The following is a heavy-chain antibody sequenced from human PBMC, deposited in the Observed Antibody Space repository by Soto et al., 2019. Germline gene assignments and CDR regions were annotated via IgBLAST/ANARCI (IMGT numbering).Heavy chain of an antibody. CDR2: INTDGSST. CDR1: GFSFSSYW. CDR3: ARSPGGYYID. Sequence: EVQLVESGGGLVQPGGSLRLSCADSGFSFSSYWMHWVRQGPGKGLVWVSRINTDGSSTNYADSVKGRFTISRDNAKNTVYLQMNSLRAEDTAVYYCARSPGGYYIDWGHGKMGTVAS. V-gene: IGHV3-74*01. D-gene: IGHD3-9*01. J-gene: IGHJ3*01.